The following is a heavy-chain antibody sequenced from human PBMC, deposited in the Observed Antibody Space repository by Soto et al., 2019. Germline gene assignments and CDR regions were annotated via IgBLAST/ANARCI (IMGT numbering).Heavy chain of an antibody. V-gene: IGHV3-49*03. Sequence: GGSLRLSCTASGFTFGDYAMSWFRQAPGKGLEWVGFIRSKAYGGTTEYAASVKGRFTISRDDSKSIAYLQMNSLKTEDTAVYYSTRDLGGFLEWLPSENYYYGMDVWGQGTTVTVS. CDR2: IRSKAYGGTT. CDR1: GFTFGDYA. D-gene: IGHD3-3*01. CDR3: TRDLGGFLEWLPSENYYYGMDV. J-gene: IGHJ6*02.